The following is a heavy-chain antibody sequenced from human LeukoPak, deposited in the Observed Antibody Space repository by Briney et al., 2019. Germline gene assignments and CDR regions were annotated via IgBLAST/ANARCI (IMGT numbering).Heavy chain of an antibody. V-gene: IGHV3-48*01. J-gene: IGHJ4*02. CDR3: ARRRAGIAVAGSLDY. Sequence: GGSLRLSCAASGFTFSSYSMNWVRQAPGKGLEWVSYISSSSSTIYYADSVKGRFTISRDNAKNSLYLQMNSLRSDDTAVYYCARRRAGIAVAGSLDYWGQGTLVTVSS. D-gene: IGHD6-19*01. CDR1: GFTFSSYS. CDR2: ISSSSSTI.